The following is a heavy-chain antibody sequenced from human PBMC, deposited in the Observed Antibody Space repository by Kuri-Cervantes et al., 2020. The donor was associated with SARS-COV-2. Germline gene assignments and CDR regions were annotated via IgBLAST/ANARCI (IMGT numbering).Heavy chain of an antibody. Sequence: SETLSLTCTVSGASSNTYYWGWIRQPPGKGLEWIGNIFTSGRTNYNPSLKSRVTISVDTSKSQFSLKLSSVTAADTVVYYCARQMMSSITIFGVVITRNWFDPWGQGTLVTVSS. J-gene: IGHJ5*02. D-gene: IGHD3-3*01. V-gene: IGHV4-4*08. CDR2: IFTSGRT. CDR1: GASSNTYY. CDR3: ARQMMSSITIFGVVITRNWFDP.